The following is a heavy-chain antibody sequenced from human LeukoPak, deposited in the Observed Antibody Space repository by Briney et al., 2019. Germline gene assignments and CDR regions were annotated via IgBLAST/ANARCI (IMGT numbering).Heavy chain of an antibody. CDR1: GFTFSSYG. CDR2: ISGSGGST. V-gene: IGHV3-23*01. J-gene: IGHJ4*02. Sequence: GGSLRLSCAASGFTFSSYGMHWVRQAPGKGLEWVSAISGSGGSTYYADSVKGRFTISRDNSKNTLYLQMNSLRAEDTAVYYCAKDYSSGWPFDYWGQGTLVTVSS. CDR3: AKDYSSGWPFDY. D-gene: IGHD6-19*01.